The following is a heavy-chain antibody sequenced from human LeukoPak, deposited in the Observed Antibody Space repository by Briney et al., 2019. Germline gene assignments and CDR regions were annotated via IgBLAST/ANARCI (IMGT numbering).Heavy chain of an antibody. J-gene: IGHJ6*02. V-gene: IGHV1-18*01. Sequence: ASVTVSCTASGYTFTSYGISWVRPAPGQGLEWMGWISAYNGNTNYAQKLQGRVTMTTDTSTSTAYMELRSLRSDDTAVYYCARASISQSYYYYGMDVWGQGTTVTVSS. D-gene: IGHD3-3*01. CDR3: ARASISQSYYYYGMDV. CDR1: GYTFTSYG. CDR2: ISAYNGNT.